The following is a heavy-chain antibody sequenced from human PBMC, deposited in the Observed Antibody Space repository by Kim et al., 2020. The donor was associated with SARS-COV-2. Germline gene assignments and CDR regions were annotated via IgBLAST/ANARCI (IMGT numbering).Heavy chain of an antibody. V-gene: IGHV1-46*01. J-gene: IGHJ4*02. Sequence: ASVKVSCKASGYTFTSYYMHWVRQAPGQGLEWMGIINPSGGSTSYAQKFQGRVTMTRDTSTSTVYMELSSLRSEDTAVYYCARGPTIFGGVLYYFDYWGQGTLVTVSS. CDR3: ARGPTIFGGVLYYFDY. CDR2: INPSGGST. CDR1: GYTFTSYY. D-gene: IGHD3-3*01.